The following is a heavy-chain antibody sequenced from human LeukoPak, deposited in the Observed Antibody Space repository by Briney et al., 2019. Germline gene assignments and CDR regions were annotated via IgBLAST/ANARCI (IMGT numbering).Heavy chain of an antibody. J-gene: IGHJ4*02. CDR3: AKINGPILTGKLDC. D-gene: IGHD3-9*01. CDR1: GFTFSNIA. CDR2: ISGSGEST. V-gene: IGHV3-23*01. Sequence: GGSLRISCAASGFTFSNIAMTWVRQAPGERLEWVSTISGSGESTYYAASLKGRFTISRDNSKNTVYLHMNSLRAEDTAVYYCAKINGPILTGKLDCWGQGTLVTVSS.